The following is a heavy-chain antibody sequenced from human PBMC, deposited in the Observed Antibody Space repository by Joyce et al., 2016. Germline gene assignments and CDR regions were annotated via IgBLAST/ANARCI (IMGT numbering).Heavy chain of an antibody. Sequence: VQLVQSGAEVKRPGASVRVSCKASGYTFTRYYMHWVRQAPGQGLEWMGIINADNGDTSYAQKFQGRFTMTRDTSTSTLYMDLSSLGSDDTAVYYCAREFFGSGMDVWGQGTTVTVSS. J-gene: IGHJ6*02. CDR2: INADNGDT. CDR1: GYTFTRYY. D-gene: IGHD3-16*01. CDR3: AREFFGSGMDV. V-gene: IGHV1-46*01.